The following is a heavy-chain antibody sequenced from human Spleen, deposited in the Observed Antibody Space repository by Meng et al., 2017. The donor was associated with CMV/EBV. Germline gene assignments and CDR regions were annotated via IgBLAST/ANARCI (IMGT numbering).Heavy chain of an antibody. V-gene: IGHV1-18*01. J-gene: IGHJ4*02. CDR3: ARDYYYDSSGYYWFDY. D-gene: IGHD3-22*01. CDR1: GYTFTRYG. CDR2: ISAYNGNT. Sequence: GYTFTRYGISWVRQAPGQGLEWMGWISAYNGNTNYAQKLQGRVTMTTDTSTSTAYMELRSLRSDDTAVYYCARDYYYDSSGYYWFDYWGQGTLVTVSS.